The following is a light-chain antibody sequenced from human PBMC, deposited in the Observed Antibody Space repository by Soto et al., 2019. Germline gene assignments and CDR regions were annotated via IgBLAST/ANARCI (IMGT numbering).Light chain of an antibody. CDR2: GAS. CDR1: QSVSSNY. Sequence: EIVLTQSPGTLSLSPGERATLSCRANQSVSSNYLAWYQQKPGQAPRLLIYGASSRATGIPDRFSGSGSGTDFTLTISRLEPEDFAVYFCQQYGSSPRTFGQGTKLEIK. CDR3: QQYGSSPRT. V-gene: IGKV3-20*01. J-gene: IGKJ2*01.